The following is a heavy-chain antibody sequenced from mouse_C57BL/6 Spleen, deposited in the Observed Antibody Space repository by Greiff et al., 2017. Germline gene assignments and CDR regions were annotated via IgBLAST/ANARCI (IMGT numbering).Heavy chain of an antibody. CDR3: AWGYVYFDV. D-gene: IGHD2-2*01. CDR1: GFSLTSYG. CDR2: IWRGGST. J-gene: IGHJ1*03. V-gene: IGHV2-2*01. Sequence: VQLQQSGPGLVQPSQSLSITCTVSGFSLTSYGVHWVRQSPGKGLEWLGVIWRGGSTDYNAAFISRLSTSKDNSKSQVFFKMNSLQADDTAIYYCAWGYVYFDVWGTGTTVTVSS.